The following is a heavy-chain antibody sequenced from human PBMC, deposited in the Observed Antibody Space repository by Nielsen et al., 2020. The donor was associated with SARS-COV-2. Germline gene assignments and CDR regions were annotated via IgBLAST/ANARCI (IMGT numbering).Heavy chain of an antibody. Sequence: GESLKISCAASGFTFSGSAVHWVRQASGKGLEWVGRIRSKAKSYATAYAASVKGRFTISRDDSKSTAYLQMNSLKTEDTAVYYCTGSTYGDYADFDYWGQGTLVTVSS. CDR2: IRSKAKSYAT. D-gene: IGHD4-17*01. V-gene: IGHV3-73*01. CDR1: GFTFSGSA. CDR3: TGSTYGDYADFDY. J-gene: IGHJ4*02.